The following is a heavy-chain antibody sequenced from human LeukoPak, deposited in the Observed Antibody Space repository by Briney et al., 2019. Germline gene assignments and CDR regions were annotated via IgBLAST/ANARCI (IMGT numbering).Heavy chain of an antibody. CDR3: ARPMNGSGRRSKANWFDP. Sequence: ASETLSLTCAVYGRSFSGYYWSWIRQPPGKGLEWIGEINHSGSTNYNPSLKSRVTISVDTSKNQFSLKLSSVTAADTAVYYCARPMNGSGRRSKANWFDPWGQGTLVTVSS. V-gene: IGHV4-34*01. CDR2: INHSGST. J-gene: IGHJ5*02. D-gene: IGHD3-10*01. CDR1: GRSFSGYY.